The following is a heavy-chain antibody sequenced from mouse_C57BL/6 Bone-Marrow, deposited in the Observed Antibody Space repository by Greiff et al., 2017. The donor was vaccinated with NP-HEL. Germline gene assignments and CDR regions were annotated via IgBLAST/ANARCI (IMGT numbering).Heavy chain of an antibody. D-gene: IGHD1-1*01. CDR1: GYTFTTYW. V-gene: IGHV1-50*01. J-gene: IGHJ3*01. Sequence: QVQLQQPGAELVKPGASVKLSCKASGYTFTTYWMPWVKQRPGQGLEWIGEIDPSDSYTNYNQKFKGKATLPVDTSSSTAYMQLSSLTSADSAVYYYERKAYYGGSYEFAYGDQGTVVTVTA. CDR3: ERKAYYGGSYEFAY. CDR2: IDPSDSYT.